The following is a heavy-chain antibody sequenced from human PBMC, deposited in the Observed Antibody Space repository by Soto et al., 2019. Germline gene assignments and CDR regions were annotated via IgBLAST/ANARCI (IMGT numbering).Heavy chain of an antibody. CDR2: IYYSGST. V-gene: IGHV4-59*01. CDR1: GGSISSYY. J-gene: IGHJ4*02. Sequence: PSETLSLTCTVSGGSISSYYWSWIRQPPGKGLEWIGYIYYSGSTNYNPSLKSRVTISVDTSKNQFSLKLSSVTAADTAVYYCARDRADYYDSSGDRFFDYWGQGTLVTVSS. CDR3: ARDRADYYDSSGDRFFDY. D-gene: IGHD3-22*01.